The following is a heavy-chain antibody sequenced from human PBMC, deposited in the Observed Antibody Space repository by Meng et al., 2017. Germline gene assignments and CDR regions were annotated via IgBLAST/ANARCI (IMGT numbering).Heavy chain of an antibody. CDR3: ARTRGDYYFDY. V-gene: IGHV4-61*01. D-gene: IGHD3-16*01. J-gene: IGHJ4*02. Sequence: QVQLQESGPGLVRPSETLSLTCSVSGVSVTVGSHYWSWIRQPPGKGLEWIGYIDYGGSTSYNPSLRSRVTISVDTSNNQFSLKLSSVTAADTAVFYCARTRGDYYFDYWGQGTLVTVSS. CDR2: IDYGGST. CDR1: GVSVTVGSHY.